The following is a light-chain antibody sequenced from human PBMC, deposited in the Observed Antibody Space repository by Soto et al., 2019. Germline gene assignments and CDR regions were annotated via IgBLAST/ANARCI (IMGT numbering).Light chain of an antibody. CDR2: GAT. CDR3: QQYGSSPRT. J-gene: IGKJ1*01. Sequence: EIVLTQSPGTLSLSPGERATLSCRASQTVDSRYLAWYQQKPGQAPRLLIYGATNRATGTPDRFNGSGSGRDFTLTISRLVPEDFAVYYCQQYGSSPRTFGQGTKVDIK. CDR1: QTVDSRY. V-gene: IGKV3-20*01.